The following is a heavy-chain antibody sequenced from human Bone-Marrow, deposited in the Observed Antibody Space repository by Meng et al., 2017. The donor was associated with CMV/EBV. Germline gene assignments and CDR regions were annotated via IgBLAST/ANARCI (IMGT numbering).Heavy chain of an antibody. J-gene: IGHJ4*02. CDR1: GGSSSYSDYY. V-gene: IGHV4-39*07. CDR3: ARDGRLYDFWSGYYGYYFDY. CDR2: IYYSGST. D-gene: IGHD3-3*01. Sequence: SETLSLTCTVSGGSSSYSDYYWGWIRQPPGKGLEWIGSIYYSGSTYYNPSLKSRVTISVDTSKNQFSLKLSSVTAADTAVYYGARDGRLYDFWSGYYGYYFDYWGQGTLVTVSS.